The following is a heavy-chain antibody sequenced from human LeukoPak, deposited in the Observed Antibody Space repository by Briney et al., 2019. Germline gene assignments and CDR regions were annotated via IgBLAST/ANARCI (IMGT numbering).Heavy chain of an antibody. V-gene: IGHV4-59*12. J-gene: IGHJ6*03. Sequence: SKILFLTCTVTGGSISSYYWSWIRQTPRKGLEWIGYIYYSGSTNYNPSLKSRVTMSVDTSKNQFSLKLSSVTAADTAVYYCARETGYCSSTSCYMISYYYYMDVWGKGTTVTIS. CDR2: IYYSGST. CDR3: ARETGYCSSTSCYMISYYYYMDV. D-gene: IGHD2-2*02. CDR1: GGSISSYY.